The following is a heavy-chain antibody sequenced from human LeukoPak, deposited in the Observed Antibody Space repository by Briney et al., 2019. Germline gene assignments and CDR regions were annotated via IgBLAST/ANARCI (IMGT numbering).Heavy chain of an antibody. V-gene: IGHV4-34*01. J-gene: IGHJ6*01. CDR3: ARANYDSSGYRRYYNYYGMDI. Sequence: GSLRLSCAASGFAVSSKYMTWIRQPPGKGLEWIGEINHSGGTNYNPSLKSRVTISGDTSKSQFSLKLSSVTAADTAVYYCARANYDSSGYRRYYNYYGMDIWGQGTTVTVSS. CDR1: GFAVSSKY. CDR2: INHSGGT. D-gene: IGHD3-22*01.